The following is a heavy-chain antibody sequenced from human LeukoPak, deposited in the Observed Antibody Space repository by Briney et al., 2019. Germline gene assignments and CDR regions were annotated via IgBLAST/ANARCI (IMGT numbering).Heavy chain of an antibody. J-gene: IGHJ4*02. CDR2: IYYSGST. Sequence: SETLSLTCTVSGGSISSSSYYWGWIRQPPGKGLEWIGNIYYSGSTYYNPSLKSRVTISVDTSKTQFSLKLSSVTAADTAVYYCARVKGSSGWADIFDYWGQGTLVTVSS. D-gene: IGHD6-19*01. V-gene: IGHV4-39*01. CDR1: GGSISSSSYY. CDR3: ARVKGSSGWADIFDY.